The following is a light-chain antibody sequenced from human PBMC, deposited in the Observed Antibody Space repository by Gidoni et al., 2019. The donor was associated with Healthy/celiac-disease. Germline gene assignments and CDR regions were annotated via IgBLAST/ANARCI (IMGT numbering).Light chain of an antibody. V-gene: IGKV3-15*01. J-gene: IGKJ1*01. CDR2: GAS. CDR1: QSVRSN. Sequence: EIVMTQSPATLSVSPGERATLSCRASQSVRSNLAWYQQKPGQAPRLLIYGASTRATGIPIRFSGSGSGTEFTLTISSLQSEDLAVYYCQQYNNWPQTFGQGTKVEIK. CDR3: QQYNNWPQT.